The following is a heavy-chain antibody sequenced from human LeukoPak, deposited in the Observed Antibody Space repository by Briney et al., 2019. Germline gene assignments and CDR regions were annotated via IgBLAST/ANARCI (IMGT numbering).Heavy chain of an antibody. Sequence: GGSLRLSCAASGFTFSSYAMHWVRQAPGKGLESVAGISNKGGSTYYVNSVKGRFTISRDNSKNTLYLQMGSLRAEDMAAYYCARRMHSTSYCVYDYWGQGTLVTVSS. V-gene: IGHV3-64*01. J-gene: IGHJ4*02. CDR3: ARRMHSTSYCVYDY. CDR2: ISNKGGST. D-gene: IGHD2-2*01. CDR1: GFTFSSYA.